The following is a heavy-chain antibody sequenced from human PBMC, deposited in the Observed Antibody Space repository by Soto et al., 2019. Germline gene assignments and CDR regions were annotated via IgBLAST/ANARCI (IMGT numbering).Heavy chain of an antibody. CDR2: IYSGGYT. Sequence: EVQLVESGGGLIQPGGSLRLSCAVSGFTVSNNYMSWVRQAPGKGLEGVSVIYSGGYTAYGDSVKGRFTISRVNSKNTIYLQKKTRGADAPAVYYWATQPGGGGYWGQGTLVTVSS. J-gene: IGHJ4*02. CDR3: ATQPGGGGY. V-gene: IGHV3-53*01. CDR1: GFTVSNNY. D-gene: IGHD2-2*01.